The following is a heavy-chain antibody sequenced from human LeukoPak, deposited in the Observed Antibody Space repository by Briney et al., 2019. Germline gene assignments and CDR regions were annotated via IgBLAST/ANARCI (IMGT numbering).Heavy chain of an antibody. J-gene: IGHJ3*02. CDR1: GGSISSGSYY. CDR3: ASMPTVTGVGALDI. V-gene: IGHV4-61*02. CDR2: IYTSGST. D-gene: IGHD4-11*01. Sequence: PSETLSLTCTVSGGSISSGSYYWSWIRQPAGKGLEWIGRIYTSGSTNYNPSLKSRVTMSVDTSKNQFSLKLSSVTAADTAVYYCASMPTVTGVGALDIWGQGTMVTVSS.